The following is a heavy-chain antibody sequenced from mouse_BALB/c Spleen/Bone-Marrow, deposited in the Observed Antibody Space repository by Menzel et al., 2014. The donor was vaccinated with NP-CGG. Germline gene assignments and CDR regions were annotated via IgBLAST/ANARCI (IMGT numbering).Heavy chain of an antibody. CDR2: IDPSYGGT. J-gene: IGHJ3*01. Sequence: EVQLQQSGPELEKPGASVKMSCKASGYSFTDYNMNWVKQSNGKSLEWIGNIDPSYGGTTYNQKFKGKATLTVDKSSSTVSMQLKSLTSEDSAVYYCARGHDGYRTWFAYWGQGTLVTVSA. D-gene: IGHD2-3*01. CDR3: ARGHDGYRTWFAY. CDR1: GYSFTDYN. V-gene: IGHV1S135*01.